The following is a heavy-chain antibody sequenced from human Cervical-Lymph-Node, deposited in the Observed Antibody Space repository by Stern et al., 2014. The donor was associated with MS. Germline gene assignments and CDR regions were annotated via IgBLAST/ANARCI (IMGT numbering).Heavy chain of an antibody. CDR2: IYYSGST. J-gene: IGHJ4*02. D-gene: IGHD3-22*01. CDR3: ARDSSGCYLHFDY. V-gene: IGHV4-61*01. CDR1: GDTVSSGSYY. Sequence: QLQLQESGPGLEKPWESLSITCNVSGDTVSSGSYYWSRIRQRPGQGLEWIGYIYYSGSTNYNPSLKCRVTISVDTSKTQCSLKLRSVTAADTAVYYCARDSSGCYLHFDYWGQGTLVTVSS.